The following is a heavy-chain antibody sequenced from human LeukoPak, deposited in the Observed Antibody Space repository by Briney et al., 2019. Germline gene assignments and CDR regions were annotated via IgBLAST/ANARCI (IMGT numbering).Heavy chain of an antibody. J-gene: IGHJ3*02. Sequence: GASVKVSCKASGYTFTGYYMHWVRQAPGQGLEWMGWINPNSGGTNYAQKFQGRVTMTRDTSISTAYMELSSLRSEDTAVYYCATREGGWSDAFDIWGQGTMVTVSS. V-gene: IGHV1-2*02. CDR1: GYTFTGYY. D-gene: IGHD6-19*01. CDR2: INPNSGGT. CDR3: ATREGGWSDAFDI.